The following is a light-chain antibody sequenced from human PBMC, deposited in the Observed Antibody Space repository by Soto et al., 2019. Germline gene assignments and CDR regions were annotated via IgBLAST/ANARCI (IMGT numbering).Light chain of an antibody. CDR3: SSHTTSNTQV. CDR1: SSDIGGYNY. V-gene: IGLV2-14*01. J-gene: IGLJ3*02. Sequence: QSALTQPASVPGSPGQSITISCTGTSSDIGGYNYVSWYQQHPGNPPKLMIYEVSNRLSGVSNRFSGSKSGNTASLTISGLQAEDEADYYCSSHTTSNTQVFGGGTKLTVL. CDR2: EVS.